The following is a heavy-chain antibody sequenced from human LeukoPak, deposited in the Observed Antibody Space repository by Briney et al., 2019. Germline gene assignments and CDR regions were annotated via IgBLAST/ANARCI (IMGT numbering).Heavy chain of an antibody. D-gene: IGHD3-9*01. CDR1: GFTFSSYG. CDR3: ATGHYAILTGFLR. Sequence: GGSLRLSCAASGFTFSSYGMRWVRQAPGKGLEWVAVISYDGSNKYYADSVKGRFTISRDNSKNTLCLQMNSLRAEDTAVYHCATGHYAILTGFLRWGQGTLVTVSP. CDR2: ISYDGSNK. V-gene: IGHV3-30*03. J-gene: IGHJ4*02.